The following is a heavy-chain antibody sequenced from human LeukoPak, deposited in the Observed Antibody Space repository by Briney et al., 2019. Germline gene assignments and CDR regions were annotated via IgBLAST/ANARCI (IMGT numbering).Heavy chain of an antibody. CDR2: IYYSGST. D-gene: IGHD3-22*01. Sequence: KSSETLSLTCTVSGGSISSYYWSWIRQPPGKGLEWIGYIYYSGSTNYNPSLKSRVTISVDTSKSQFSLKLSSVTAADTAVYYCASYYYDSSGYYLFDYWGQGTLVTVSS. V-gene: IGHV4-59*01. CDR3: ASYYYDSSGYYLFDY. CDR1: GGSISSYY. J-gene: IGHJ4*02.